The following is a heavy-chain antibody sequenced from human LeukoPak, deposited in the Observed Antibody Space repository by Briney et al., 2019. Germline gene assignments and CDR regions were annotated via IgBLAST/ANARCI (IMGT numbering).Heavy chain of an antibody. CDR1: GYTFTSYG. CDR2: ISAYNGNT. J-gene: IGHJ4*02. CDR3: ARDATPAYYYGSGSLLYYFDY. D-gene: IGHD3-10*01. V-gene: IGHV1-18*01. Sequence: ASVKVSCKASGYTFTSYGISWVQQAPGQGLEWMGWISAYNGNTDYAQKLQGRVTMTTDTSTSTAYMELRSLRSDDTAVYYCARDATPAYYYGSGSLLYYFDYWGQGTLVTVSS.